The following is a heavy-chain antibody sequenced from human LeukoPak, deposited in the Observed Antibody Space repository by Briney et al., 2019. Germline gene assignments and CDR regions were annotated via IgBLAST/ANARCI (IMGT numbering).Heavy chain of an antibody. CDR1: GFIVSSNY. D-gene: IGHD5-12*01. Sequence: PGGSLRLSCAASGFIVSSNYMSWVRQAPGKGLEWVSLIYSGGNTFYADSVKGRFTISRDNSKKMLYLQMNSLRAEDTAVYYCARSPLRGYSGYYYHMDVLGKGTWSPSP. CDR3: ARSPLRGYSGYYYHMDV. J-gene: IGHJ6*03. V-gene: IGHV3-53*01. CDR2: IYSGGNT.